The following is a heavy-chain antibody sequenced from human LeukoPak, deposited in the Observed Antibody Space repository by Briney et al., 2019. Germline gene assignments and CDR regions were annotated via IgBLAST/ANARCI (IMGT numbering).Heavy chain of an antibody. V-gene: IGHV5-51*01. Sequence: GESLKISCKGSGYRFTTYWIGWVRQMPGKGLEWMGIIYPGDSDTRYSSSFQGQVTISADKSITTAYLQWSSLKASDTAMYYCARLISQWLVAPELGYGMDVWGQGTTVTVSS. J-gene: IGHJ6*02. CDR1: GYRFTTYW. CDR3: ARLISQWLVAPELGYGMDV. D-gene: IGHD6-19*01. CDR2: IYPGDSDT.